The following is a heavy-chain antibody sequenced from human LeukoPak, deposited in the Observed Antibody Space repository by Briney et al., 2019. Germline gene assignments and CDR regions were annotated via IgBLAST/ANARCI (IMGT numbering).Heavy chain of an antibody. D-gene: IGHD2-8*01. Sequence: GGSLRLSCAASGFTFSNYWMRWVCQAPGKGLEWVASIHQHGNEKYFVDSVRGRFTISRDNAKNSLYLQMSSLRAEDTAVYYCATLNGPLFEYWGQGTLVTVSS. CDR1: GFTFSNYW. V-gene: IGHV3-7*01. CDR3: ATLNGPLFEY. CDR2: IHQHGNEK. J-gene: IGHJ4*02.